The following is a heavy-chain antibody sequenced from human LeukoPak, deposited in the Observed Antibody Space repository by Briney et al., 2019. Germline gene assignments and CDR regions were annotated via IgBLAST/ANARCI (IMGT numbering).Heavy chain of an antibody. CDR1: GGSISSTSYY. CDR2: ISYSGST. J-gene: IGHJ4*02. V-gene: IGHV4-39*01. Sequence: SETPSLTCTVSGGSISSTSYYWGWIRQSPGKGLEWIGSISYSGSTYYNPSLKSRVTISVDTSKNQFSLKVTSVTATDTAVYFCARLGGGQLVPLDSWGQGTLVTVSS. D-gene: IGHD6-6*01. CDR3: ARLGGGQLVPLDS.